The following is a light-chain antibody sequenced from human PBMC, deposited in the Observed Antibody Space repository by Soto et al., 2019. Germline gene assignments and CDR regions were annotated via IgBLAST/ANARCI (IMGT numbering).Light chain of an antibody. CDR1: QTVSGSY. V-gene: IGKV3-20*01. Sequence: EIVLTQSPGTLSLSPGQRATLSCRASQTVSGSYLAWYQQKPGQAPRLLIYAASSRATGIPDRFSGSGSGTDFTLTSSRLEPEDFAVYYCQQYGNSPQTFGQGSKVEVK. J-gene: IGKJ1*01. CDR3: QQYGNSPQT. CDR2: AAS.